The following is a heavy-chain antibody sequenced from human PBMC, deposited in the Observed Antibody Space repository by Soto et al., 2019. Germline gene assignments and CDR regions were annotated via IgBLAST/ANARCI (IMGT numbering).Heavy chain of an antibody. J-gene: IGHJ5*02. D-gene: IGHD6-13*01. CDR3: ARETIAGLDP. CDR1: GFTFRSYW. V-gene: IGHV3-7*01. CDR2: IKQDGSEK. Sequence: EVQLVESGGGLVQPAGSLRLSCAVSGFTFRSYWMSWVRQAPGKGLEWVADIKQDGSEKYYVDSAKGRFTISRDNAKNSLYLQMNSLRAEDTAVYYCARETIAGLDPWGQGTLVTVSS.